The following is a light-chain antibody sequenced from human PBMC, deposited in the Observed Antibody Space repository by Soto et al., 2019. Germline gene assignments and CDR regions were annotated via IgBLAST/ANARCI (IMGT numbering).Light chain of an antibody. J-gene: IGKJ1*01. CDR3: QKYNSAPWT. CDR2: AAS. V-gene: IGKV1-27*01. CDR1: QDSTKY. Sequence: IQLTQSPSSLSASVGDRVTLTCLASQDSTKYLAWYQQKPGKVPKLLIYAASTLQSGVPSRFSGSGSGTDFTLTISSLQPEDVATYYCQKYNSAPWTFGQGTKVDIK.